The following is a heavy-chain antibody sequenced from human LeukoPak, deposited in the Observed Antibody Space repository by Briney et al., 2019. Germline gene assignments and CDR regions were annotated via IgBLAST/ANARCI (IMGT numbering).Heavy chain of an antibody. CDR3: ARLITMVRGVIITWFDP. CDR2: IYYSGST. CDR1: GGSISSSSYY. D-gene: IGHD3-10*01. V-gene: IGHV4-39*07. J-gene: IGHJ5*02. Sequence: PSETLSLTCTVSGGSISSSSYYWGWIRQPPGKGLEWIGSIYYSGSTYYNPSLKSRVTISVDTSKNQFSLKLSSVTAADTAVYYCARLITMVRGVIITWFDPWGQGTLVTVSS.